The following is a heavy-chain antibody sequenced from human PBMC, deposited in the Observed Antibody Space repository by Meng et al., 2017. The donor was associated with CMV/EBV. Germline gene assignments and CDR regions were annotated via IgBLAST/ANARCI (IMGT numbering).Heavy chain of an antibody. CDR1: AFYFNNDG. CDR3: AKRSGPEANPYFDY. Sequence: AAFYFNNDGMRWGRQAPGKGREWVSAISGGGENTHYAEAVKGRFTISRENSKNTLYLQMSSLRAEDKAIYYCAKRSGPEANPYFDYWGLGTLVTVSS. CDR2: ISGGGENT. J-gene: IGHJ4*02. D-gene: IGHD1-14*01. V-gene: IGHV3-23*01.